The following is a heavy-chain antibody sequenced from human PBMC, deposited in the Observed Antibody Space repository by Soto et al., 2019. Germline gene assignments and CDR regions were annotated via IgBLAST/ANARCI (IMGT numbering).Heavy chain of an antibody. V-gene: IGHV3-33*01. CDR3: VREDCSSHLCQSSEDFYYGMDV. CDR1: GFTFSNFG. J-gene: IGHJ6*02. D-gene: IGHD2-2*01. Sequence: QVQLVESGGGVVQPGRSLRPSCEASGFTFSNFGMHWVRQAPGRGLEWVANIWYDGVNRYYADSVRGRFTVSRDNSKNTLYLEMNSLRAEDTAVYFCVREDCSSHLCQSSEDFYYGMDVWGQGTTVTVSS. CDR2: IWYDGVNR.